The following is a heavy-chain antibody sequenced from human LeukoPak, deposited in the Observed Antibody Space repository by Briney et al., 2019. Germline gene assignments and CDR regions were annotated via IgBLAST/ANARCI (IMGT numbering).Heavy chain of an antibody. Sequence: SETLSLTCTVSGGSISSSSYYWGWIRQPPGKGLEWIGSIYYSGSTYYNPSLKSRVTISVDTSKNQFSLKLSSVTAADTAVYYCARSWLEYSSSSGIWGQGTLVTVSS. CDR1: GGSISSSSYY. J-gene: IGHJ4*02. V-gene: IGHV4-39*07. CDR3: ARSWLEYSSSSGI. D-gene: IGHD6-6*01. CDR2: IYYSGST.